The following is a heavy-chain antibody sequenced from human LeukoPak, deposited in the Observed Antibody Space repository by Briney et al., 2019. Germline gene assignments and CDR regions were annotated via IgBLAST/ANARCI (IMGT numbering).Heavy chain of an antibody. CDR2: IYYSGST. CDR3: ARGPTYYDFWSGYSFDY. V-gene: IGHV4-39*07. J-gene: IGHJ4*02. D-gene: IGHD3-3*01. CDR1: GGSISRSSYY. Sequence: SETLSLTCTVSGGSISRSSYYWGWIRQPPGKGLEWIGSIYYSGSTYYNPSLKSRVTISVDTSKNQFSLKLSSVAAADTAVYYCARGPTYYDFWSGYSFDYWGQGTLVTVSS.